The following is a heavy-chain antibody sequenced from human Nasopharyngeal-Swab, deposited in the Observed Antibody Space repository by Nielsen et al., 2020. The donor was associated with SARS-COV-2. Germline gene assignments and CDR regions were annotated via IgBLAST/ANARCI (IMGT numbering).Heavy chain of an antibody. CDR2: IVVGSGNT. D-gene: IGHD1-26*01. Sequence: WVRQAPGQRLEWIGWIVVGSGNTNYAQKFQERVTITRDTSISTAYMELSRLRSDDTAVYYCARVGPSGYYYGMDVWGQGTTVTVSS. CDR3: ARVGPSGYYYGMDV. V-gene: IGHV1-58*01. J-gene: IGHJ6*02.